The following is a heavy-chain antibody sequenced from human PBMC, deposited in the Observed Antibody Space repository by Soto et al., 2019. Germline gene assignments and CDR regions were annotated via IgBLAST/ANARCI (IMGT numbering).Heavy chain of an antibody. V-gene: IGHV3-74*01. CDR3: AKDQRMITMVRGQLGDYYYYYGMDV. J-gene: IGHJ6*02. CDR1: GFTFSSYW. Sequence: PGGSLRLSCAASGFTFSSYWMHWVRQAPGKGLVWVSRINSDGSSTSYADSVKGRFTISRDNAKNTLYLQMNSLRAEDTAVYYCAKDQRMITMVRGQLGDYYYYYGMDVWGQGTTVTVSS. CDR2: INSDGSST. D-gene: IGHD3-10*01.